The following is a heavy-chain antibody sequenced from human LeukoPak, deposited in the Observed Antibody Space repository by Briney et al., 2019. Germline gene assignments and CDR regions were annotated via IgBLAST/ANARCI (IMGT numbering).Heavy chain of an antibody. V-gene: IGHV4-34*01. CDR3: ARVVQGFDDFEI. Sequence: SETLSLTCAVYGGSFSGYYWSWTRQPPGKGLEWIGEINHSGSTNYNPSLKNRVTIPVDTSKNQFSLKLSSVAAADTAVYYCARVVQGFDDFEIWGQGTMVTVSS. J-gene: IGHJ3*02. D-gene: IGHD2-2*01. CDR1: GGSFSGYY. CDR2: INHSGST.